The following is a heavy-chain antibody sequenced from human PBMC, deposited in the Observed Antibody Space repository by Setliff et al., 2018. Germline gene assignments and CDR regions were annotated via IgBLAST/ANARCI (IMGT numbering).Heavy chain of an antibody. D-gene: IGHD1-26*01. V-gene: IGHV4-59*01. CDR2: IDYSGIT. Sequence: KPSETLSLTCSVSGDSTRSFYWSWIRQSPRKGLEWIGYIDYSGITNYNPSLNSRVSMSVDTSKNQFSLRLNSVTAADTAIYYCARVARAGSVDYWGQGTLVTVSS. J-gene: IGHJ4*02. CDR3: ARVARAGSVDY. CDR1: GDSTRSFY.